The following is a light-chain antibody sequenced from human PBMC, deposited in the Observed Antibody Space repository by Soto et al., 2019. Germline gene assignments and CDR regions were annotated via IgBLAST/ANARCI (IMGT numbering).Light chain of an antibody. Sequence: QSVLTQPPSVSGAPGQRVTISCTGSSSNIGAGYDVHWYQQLPGTAPKLLIYGNSNRPSGVPDRFSGSKSGTSASLAITGRQAEDEADYYCQSYDSSMSVRYVFGAGTKLTVL. CDR1: SSNIGAGYD. CDR3: QSYDSSMSVRYV. V-gene: IGLV1-40*01. J-gene: IGLJ1*01. CDR2: GNS.